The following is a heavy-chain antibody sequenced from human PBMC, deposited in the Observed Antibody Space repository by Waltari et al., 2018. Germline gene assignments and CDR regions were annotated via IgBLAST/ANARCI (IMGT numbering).Heavy chain of an antibody. CDR2: ISWNSGSR. V-gene: IGHV3-9*01. CDR1: GFTFDDYA. Sequence: EVQLVESGGGLVQPGRSLRLSCAASGFTFDDYAMHWVRQAPGKGLGVVSGISWNSGSRGYADSVKGRFTISGDNAKNSLYLQMNSLRAEDTALYYCAKDSSSWYEYFQHWGQGTLVTVSS. D-gene: IGHD6-13*01. J-gene: IGHJ1*01. CDR3: AKDSSSWYEYFQH.